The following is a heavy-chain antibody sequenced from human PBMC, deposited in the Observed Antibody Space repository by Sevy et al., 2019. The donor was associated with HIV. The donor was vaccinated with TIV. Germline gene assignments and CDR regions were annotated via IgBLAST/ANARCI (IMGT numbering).Heavy chain of an antibody. D-gene: IGHD5-12*01. CDR3: ASQRGGYERLYYFDY. Sequence: GESLKISCAASGFSFSIYSMNWVRQAPGRGLEWVSYMSNTGSTIHYADSVKGRFTISRDNAKNSLYLQMNSLRAEDTAVYYCASQRGGYERLYYFDYWGQGTLVTVSS. CDR1: GFSFSIYS. V-gene: IGHV3-48*01. CDR2: MSNTGSTI. J-gene: IGHJ4*02.